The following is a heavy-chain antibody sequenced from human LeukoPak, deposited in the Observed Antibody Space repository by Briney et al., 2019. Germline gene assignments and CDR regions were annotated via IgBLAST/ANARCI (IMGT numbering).Heavy chain of an antibody. V-gene: IGHV3-7*03. CDR2: VNRDGSET. J-gene: IGHJ6*04. CDR1: GFTLSNHW. Sequence: GGSLRLSCAASGFTLSNHWMTWVRQVPGRGPEWVANVNRDGSETYYPDSVKGRFTISKDNAKNSLYLQMNSLRAEDTTLYHCATNHCMDVWGEGTTVIVSS. CDR3: ATNHCMDV.